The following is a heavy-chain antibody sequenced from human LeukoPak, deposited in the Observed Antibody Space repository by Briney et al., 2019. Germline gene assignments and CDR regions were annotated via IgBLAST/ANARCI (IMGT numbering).Heavy chain of an antibody. J-gene: IGHJ6*03. CDR1: GYSISSGYY. V-gene: IGHV4-38-2*01. Sequence: PSETLSLTCAVSGYSISSGYYWGWIRQPPGKGLEWIGSIYHSGSTYYNPSLKSRVTISVDTSKNQFSLKLSSVTAADTAVYYCARAGATSYYYYYMDVWGKGTTVTVSS. CDR3: ARAGATSYYYYYMDV. CDR2: IYHSGST. D-gene: IGHD1-26*01.